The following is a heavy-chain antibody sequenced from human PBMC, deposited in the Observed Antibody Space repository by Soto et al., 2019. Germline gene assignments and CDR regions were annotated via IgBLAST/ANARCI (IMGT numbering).Heavy chain of an antibody. D-gene: IGHD3-16*01. CDR3: ARDLGAFGGAFDY. Sequence: QVQLQESGPGLVKPSQTLSLTCTVSGVSISSGGYYWSWIRQHPGKGLEWIGYIYYSGSTSYNPSLKSRVTTAVDTSKNQFSLTLISVPAAATAVYYCARDLGAFGGAFDYWGQGTLVPVSS. V-gene: IGHV4-31*03. J-gene: IGHJ4*02. CDR1: GVSISSGGYY. CDR2: IYYSGST.